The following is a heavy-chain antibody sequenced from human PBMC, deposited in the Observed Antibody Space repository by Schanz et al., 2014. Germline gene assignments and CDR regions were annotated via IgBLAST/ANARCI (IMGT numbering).Heavy chain of an antibody. V-gene: IGHV3-33*08. D-gene: IGHD6-13*01. CDR3: AREQIMAAAGLVDY. J-gene: IGHJ4*01. CDR1: GFTFSTYA. CDR2: IWYDENNK. Sequence: QEQLVESGGGLVQPGGSLRLSCAASGFTFSTYAMSWVRQAPGKGLEWVAVIWYDENNKYYADSVKGRFTMSRDNSKNTLYLQMNSLRVEDTAVYYCAREQIMAAAGLVDYWGHGTLVTVSS.